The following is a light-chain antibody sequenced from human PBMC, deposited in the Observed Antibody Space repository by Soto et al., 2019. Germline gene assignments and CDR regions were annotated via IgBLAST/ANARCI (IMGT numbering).Light chain of an antibody. J-gene: IGKJ1*01. CDR2: DAS. CDR3: QERSNWPVT. Sequence: EIVLTQSPATLYLSPGERATLSCRASQSVSRYLAWYQQKPGQAPRLLIYDASNRATGIPARFSGSGSGTDFALTISNLEHEDFAVYYCQERSNWPVTFGQGNKVEIK. V-gene: IGKV3-11*01. CDR1: QSVSRY.